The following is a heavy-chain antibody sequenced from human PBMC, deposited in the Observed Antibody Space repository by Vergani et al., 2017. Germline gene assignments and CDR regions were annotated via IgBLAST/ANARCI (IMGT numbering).Heavy chain of an antibody. CDR3: ARNKRTTVTTLDY. J-gene: IGHJ4*02. CDR2: INHSGST. V-gene: IGHV4-38-2*01. Sequence: QVQLQESGPGLVKPSETLSLTCAVSGYSISSGYYWGWIRQPPGKGLEWIGEINHSGSTNYNPSLKSRVTISVDTSKNQFSLKLSSVTAADTAVYYCARNKRTTVTTLDYWGQGTLVTVSS. D-gene: IGHD4-17*01. CDR1: GYSISSGYY.